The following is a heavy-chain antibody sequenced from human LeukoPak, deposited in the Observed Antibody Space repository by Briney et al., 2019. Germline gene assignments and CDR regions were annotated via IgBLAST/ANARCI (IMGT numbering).Heavy chain of an antibody. CDR2: INHSGST. Sequence: TSETLSLTCAVYGGSFSGYYWSWIRQPPGKGLEWIGEINHSGSTNYNPSLKSRVTISVDTSKNQFSLKLSSVTAADTAVYYCARSVTSDFDYWGQGTLVTVSS. V-gene: IGHV4-34*01. CDR1: GGSFSGYY. CDR3: ARSVTSDFDY. D-gene: IGHD4-17*01. J-gene: IGHJ4*02.